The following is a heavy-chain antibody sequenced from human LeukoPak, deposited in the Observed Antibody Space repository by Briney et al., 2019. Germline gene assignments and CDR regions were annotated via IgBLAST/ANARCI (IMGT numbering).Heavy chain of an antibody. CDR3: ARIRDGYISY. Sequence: GGSLRLSCAASGFTVSSNYMSWVRQAPGKGLEWVSVIYSGGSTYYAYSVKGRFTISSHNSNNTPYLQMNSLRAEDRAVYYCARIRDGYISYWGQGTLVTVSS. D-gene: IGHD5-24*01. V-gene: IGHV3-53*04. CDR1: GFTVSSNY. CDR2: IYSGGST. J-gene: IGHJ4*02.